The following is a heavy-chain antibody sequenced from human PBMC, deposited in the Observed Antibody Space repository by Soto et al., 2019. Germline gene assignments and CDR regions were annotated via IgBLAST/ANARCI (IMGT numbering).Heavy chain of an antibody. V-gene: IGHV3-30*18. Sequence: GGSLRLSCAASGFTFSSYGMHWVRQAPGKWLEWVAVISYDGSNKYYADSVKGRFTISRDNSKNTLYLQMNSLRAEDTAVYYCAKDLYLARIRGWYYYHYYGMDVWGQGXTVTVYS. CDR1: GFTFSSYG. J-gene: IGHJ6*02. D-gene: IGHD2-15*01. CDR2: ISYDGSNK. CDR3: AKDLYLARIRGWYYYHYYGMDV.